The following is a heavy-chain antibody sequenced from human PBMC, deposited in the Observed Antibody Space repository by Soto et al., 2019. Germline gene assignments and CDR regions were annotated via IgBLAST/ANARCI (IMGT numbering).Heavy chain of an antibody. CDR2: INPSGGST. CDR1: GYTFTSYY. Sequence: GASVKVSCKAFGYTFTSYYMHWVRQAPGQGLEWMGIINPSGGSTSYAQKFQGRVTMTRDTSTSTVYMELSSLRSEDTAVYYCARGAPNLGQWLVFWFDPWGQETLVTVSS. V-gene: IGHV1-46*03. J-gene: IGHJ5*02. CDR3: ARGAPNLGQWLVFWFDP. D-gene: IGHD6-19*01.